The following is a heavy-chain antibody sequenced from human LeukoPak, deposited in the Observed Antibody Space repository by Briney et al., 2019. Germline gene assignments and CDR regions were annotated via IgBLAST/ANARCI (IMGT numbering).Heavy chain of an antibody. D-gene: IGHD5-18*01. CDR3: ARGVNTLFDY. J-gene: IGHJ4*02. V-gene: IGHV3-11*05. Sequence: GRFTISRDNAKKSLYLQMNNLRAEDTAVYYCARGVNTLFDYWGQGTLVTVSS.